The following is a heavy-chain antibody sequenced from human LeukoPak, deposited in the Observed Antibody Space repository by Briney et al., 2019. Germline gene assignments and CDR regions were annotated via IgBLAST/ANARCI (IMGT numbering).Heavy chain of an antibody. CDR1: GFTFSSYG. D-gene: IGHD3-22*01. CDR2: ISYDGSNK. J-gene: IGHJ4*02. CDR3: AKTRHYYDSSGCFDY. V-gene: IGHV3-30*18. Sequence: GGSLRLSCAASGFTFSSYGMHWVRQAPGKGLEWVAVISYDGSNKYYADSVKGRFTISRDNSKNTLYLQMNSLRAEDTAVYYCAKTRHYYDSSGCFDYWGQGTLVTVSS.